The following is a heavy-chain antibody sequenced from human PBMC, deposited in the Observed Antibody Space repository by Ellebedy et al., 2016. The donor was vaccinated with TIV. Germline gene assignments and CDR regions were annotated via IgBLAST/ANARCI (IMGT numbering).Heavy chain of an antibody. Sequence: GESLKISCKGSGYGFANSWIGWVRQKSGRGLEWMGIIYPGDSDTIYSPSFEGQVTISADKSISTAFLQWYSLKASDSAMYFCARLTSGTTSSGNFRMYYFDYWGQGNLVTVSS. D-gene: IGHD1-1*01. CDR3: ARLTSGTTSSGNFRMYYFDY. V-gene: IGHV5-51*01. J-gene: IGHJ4*02. CDR2: IYPGDSDT. CDR1: GYGFANSW.